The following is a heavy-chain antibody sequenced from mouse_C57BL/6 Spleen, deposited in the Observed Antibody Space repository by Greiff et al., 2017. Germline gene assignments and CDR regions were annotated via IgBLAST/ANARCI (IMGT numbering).Heavy chain of an antibody. Sequence: VQLQQSGPELVKPGASVKISCKASGYSFTDYNMNWVKQSNGKSLEWIGVINPNYGTTSYNQKFKGKATLTVDQYSSTAYMQLNSLTSEDSAVYYGAREDGNYENYYALDYWGQGTSVTVSS. CDR3: AREDGNYENYYALDY. CDR1: GYSFTDYN. V-gene: IGHV1-39*01. J-gene: IGHJ4*01. D-gene: IGHD2-1*01. CDR2: INPNYGTT.